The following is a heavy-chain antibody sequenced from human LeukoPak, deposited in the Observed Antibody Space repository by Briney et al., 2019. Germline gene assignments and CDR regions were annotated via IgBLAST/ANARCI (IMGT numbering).Heavy chain of an antibody. V-gene: IGHV4-61*02. Sequence: SQTLSLTCTVSGGSISSGSYYWSWIRQPAGKGLEWIGRIYTSGSTNYNPSLKSRVTISVDTSKNQFSLKLSSVTAADTAVYYCARQGAERQLWVALGAFDIWGQGTMVTVSS. CDR3: ARQGAERQLWVALGAFDI. CDR1: GGSISSGSYY. D-gene: IGHD5-18*01. J-gene: IGHJ3*02. CDR2: IYTSGST.